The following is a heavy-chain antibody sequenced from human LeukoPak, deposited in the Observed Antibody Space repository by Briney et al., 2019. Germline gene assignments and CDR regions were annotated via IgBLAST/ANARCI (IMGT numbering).Heavy chain of an antibody. J-gene: IGHJ5*02. Sequence: SETLSLTCTVSGGSVSSGSYYWSWIRQPPGKGLEWIGYIYYSGSTNYNPSLKSRATISVDTSKNQFSLKLSSVTAADTAVYYCARDLGGYSYGLWFDPWGQGTLVTVSS. V-gene: IGHV4-61*01. D-gene: IGHD5-18*01. CDR1: GGSVSSGSYY. CDR2: IYYSGST. CDR3: ARDLGGYSYGLWFDP.